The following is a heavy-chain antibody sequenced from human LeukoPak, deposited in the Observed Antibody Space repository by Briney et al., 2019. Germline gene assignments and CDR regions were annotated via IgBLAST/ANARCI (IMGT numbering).Heavy chain of an antibody. J-gene: IGHJ4*02. CDR2: ISASSVST. Sequence: GGSLRLSCAASGFSFSTYAMTWARQAPGKGLEWVSGISASSVSTHYADSVKGRFTISRDNSKNTLYLQMNSLRAEDTAVYYCAKGIYGDYALDHWGQGTLVTVSS. CDR3: AKGIYGDYALDH. V-gene: IGHV3-23*01. D-gene: IGHD4-17*01. CDR1: GFSFSTYA.